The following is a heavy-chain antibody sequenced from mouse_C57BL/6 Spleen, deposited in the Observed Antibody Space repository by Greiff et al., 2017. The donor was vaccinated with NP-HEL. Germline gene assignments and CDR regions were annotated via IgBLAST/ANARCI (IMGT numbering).Heavy chain of an antibody. CDR3: ARGPFYGSSLHWYFDV. CDR1: GYTFTSYW. J-gene: IGHJ1*03. V-gene: IGHV1-55*01. D-gene: IGHD1-1*01. Sequence: QVQLQQPGAELVKPGASVKMSCKASGYTFTSYWITWVKQRPGQGLEWIGDIYPGSGSTNYNEKFKSKATLTVDTSSSTAYMQLSSLTSEDSAVYYCARGPFYGSSLHWYFDVWGTGTTVTVSS. CDR2: IYPGSGST.